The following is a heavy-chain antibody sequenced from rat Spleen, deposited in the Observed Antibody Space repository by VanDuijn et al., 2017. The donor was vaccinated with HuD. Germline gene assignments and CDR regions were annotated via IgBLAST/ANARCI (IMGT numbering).Heavy chain of an antibody. Sequence: DVQLQESGPGLVKPSQSLSLTCSVTGFSIASAFGWNWIRKFPGNKLEWMGYINSAGSTNYNPSLKSRISITRDTSKNQFFLQVNSVTTEDTATYYCARTNSPYYYVMDAWGQGTSVTVSS. V-gene: IGHV3-3*01. CDR1: GFSIASAFG. CDR3: ARTNSPYYYVMDA. J-gene: IGHJ4*01. CDR2: INSAGST.